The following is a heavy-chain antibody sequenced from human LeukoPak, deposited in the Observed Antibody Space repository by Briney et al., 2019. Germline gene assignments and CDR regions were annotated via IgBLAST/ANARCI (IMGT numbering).Heavy chain of an antibody. D-gene: IGHD6-13*01. CDR2: IIPIFGTA. V-gene: IGHV1-69*01. CDR3: ASPTASGYSSSWYAFDI. J-gene: IGHJ3*02. CDR1: GGTLSSYA. Sequence: SVKVSCKASGGTLSSYAISWVRQAPGQGLEWMGGIIPIFGTANYAQKFQGRVTITADESTSTAYMELSSLRSEDTAVYYCASPTASGYSSSWYAFDIWGQGTMVTVSS.